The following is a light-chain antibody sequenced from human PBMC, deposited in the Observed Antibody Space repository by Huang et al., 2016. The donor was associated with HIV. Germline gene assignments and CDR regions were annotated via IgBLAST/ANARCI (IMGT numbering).Light chain of an antibody. CDR1: QSVNSN. CDR2: GAS. CDR3: QQYNNWPYT. V-gene: IGKV3-15*01. Sequence: EIVMTQSPATLSVSPGERATLSCRASQSVNSNLAWYQQKPGQAPRLRIYGASTRATGFPARFSGSGSGTEFTLTISSLQSEDFAVYYCQQYNNWPYTFGQGTKLDIK. J-gene: IGKJ2*01.